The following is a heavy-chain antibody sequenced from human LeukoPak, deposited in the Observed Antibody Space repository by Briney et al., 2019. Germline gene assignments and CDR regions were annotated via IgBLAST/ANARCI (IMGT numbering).Heavy chain of an antibody. CDR2: ISGSGGST. CDR3: AKDRDIVATICDY. CDR1: GFTFSSYA. J-gene: IGHJ4*02. D-gene: IGHD5-12*01. V-gene: IGHV3-23*01. Sequence: GGSLRPSCAASGFTFSSYAMSWVRQAPGRGLEWVSAISGSGGSTYYADSVKGRFTISRDNSKNTLYLQMNSLRAEDTAVYYCAKDRDIVATICDYWGQGTLVTVSS.